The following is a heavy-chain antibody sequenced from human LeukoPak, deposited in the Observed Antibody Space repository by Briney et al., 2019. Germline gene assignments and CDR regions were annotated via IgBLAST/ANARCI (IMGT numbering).Heavy chain of an antibody. V-gene: IGHV3-23*01. CDR2: LSGSGGVT. CDR3: AKDMGGPAYCGGDCYSRFLQH. J-gene: IGHJ1*01. D-gene: IGHD2-21*02. CDR1: GFTFSSYA. Sequence: GGSLRLSCAASGFTFSSYAMSWVRQAPGKGLDWVSALSGSGGVTYYTDSVKGRFTVSRDNSKNTLYLQMDSLRAEDTAVYYCAKDMGGPAYCGGDCYSRFLQHWGQGTLVTVS.